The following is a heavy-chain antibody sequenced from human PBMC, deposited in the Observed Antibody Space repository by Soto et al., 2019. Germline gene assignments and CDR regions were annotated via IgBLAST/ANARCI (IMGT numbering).Heavy chain of an antibody. CDR2: INVYNGNT. CDR3: ARGVGSGSYYNQYTWFDP. D-gene: IGHD3-10*01. CDR1: GYTFTNYG. Sequence: QVQLVQSGGEVKKPGASVKVSCKASGYTFTNYGISWVRQAPGQGLEWMGWINVYNGNTKYAQKVQGRVTMTTDTSTSTAYMELRSLRSDDTAVYYCARGVGSGSYYNQYTWFDPWGHGTLVTVSS. J-gene: IGHJ5*02. V-gene: IGHV1-18*01.